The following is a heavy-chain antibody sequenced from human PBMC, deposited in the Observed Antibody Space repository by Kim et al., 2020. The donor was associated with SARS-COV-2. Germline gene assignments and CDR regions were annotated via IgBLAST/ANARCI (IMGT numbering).Heavy chain of an antibody. CDR3: AKDLGVYCSGGSCYFIYYGMDV. V-gene: IGHV3-30*18. CDR2: ISYDGSNK. Sequence: GGSLRLSCAASGFTFSSYGMHWVRQAPGKGLEWVAVISYDGSNKYYADSVKGRFTISRDNSKNTLYLQMNSLRAEDTAVYYCAKDLGVYCSGGSCYFIYYGMDVWGQGTTVTVSS. J-gene: IGHJ6*02. D-gene: IGHD2-15*01. CDR1: GFTFSSYG.